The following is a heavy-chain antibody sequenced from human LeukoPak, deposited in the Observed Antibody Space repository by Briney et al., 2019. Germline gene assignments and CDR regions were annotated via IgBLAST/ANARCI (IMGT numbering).Heavy chain of an antibody. Sequence: GGSLRFSCAASGFTFSGYGMHWVRQAPGKGLEWVAVISYDGSNKYYADSVKGRFTISRDNSKNTLYLQMNSLRAEDTAVYYCARDLGGSRPHDAFDIWGQGTMVTVSS. CDR3: ARDLGGSRPHDAFDI. CDR1: GFTFSGYG. D-gene: IGHD1-26*01. V-gene: IGHV3-30*19. CDR2: ISYDGSNK. J-gene: IGHJ3*02.